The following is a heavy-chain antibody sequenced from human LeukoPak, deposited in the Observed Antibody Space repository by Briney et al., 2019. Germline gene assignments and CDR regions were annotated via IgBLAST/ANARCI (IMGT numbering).Heavy chain of an antibody. Sequence: SETLSLTCAVYGGSFSGYYWNWIRQPPGKGLEWIGEINHSGSTNYNPSLKSRVTISVDTSKNQFSLKLSSVTAADTAVYYCARGPYYYDSSGYYSDFDYWGQGTLVTVSS. V-gene: IGHV4-34*01. D-gene: IGHD3-22*01. J-gene: IGHJ4*02. CDR3: ARGPYYYDSSGYYSDFDY. CDR2: INHSGST. CDR1: GGSFSGYY.